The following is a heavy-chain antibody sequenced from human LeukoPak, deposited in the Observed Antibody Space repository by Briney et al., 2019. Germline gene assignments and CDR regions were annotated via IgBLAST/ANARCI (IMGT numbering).Heavy chain of an antibody. CDR1: AGSISRYY. D-gene: IGHD3-22*01. CDR3: ARVYHYYDTRGYYYFDY. CDR2: IYYSGST. V-gene: IGHV4-59*01. J-gene: IGHJ4*02. Sequence: SETLSLTCSVSAGSISRYYWSWIRQPPGKGLEWIGYIYYSGSTNYNPSLKSRVTMSLDTSRNQFSLKLSSVTAADTAVYYCARVYHYYDTRGYYYFDYWGQGTLVTVSS.